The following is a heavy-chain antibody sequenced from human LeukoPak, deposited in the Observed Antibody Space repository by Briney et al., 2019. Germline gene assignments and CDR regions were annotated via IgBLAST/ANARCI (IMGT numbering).Heavy chain of an antibody. CDR1: GFTFSSYA. Sequence: PGGSLRLSCAASGFTFSSYAMSWVRQAPGKGLEWVSCISAGGGNTYYADSVKGRFTISRDNSKNTLYLQMNSLRAEDTAVYYCAKDIGGSGYYLYYFDYWGQGTLVTVSS. D-gene: IGHD3-22*01. CDR3: AKDIGGSGYYLYYFDY. CDR2: ISAGGGNT. V-gene: IGHV3-23*01. J-gene: IGHJ4*02.